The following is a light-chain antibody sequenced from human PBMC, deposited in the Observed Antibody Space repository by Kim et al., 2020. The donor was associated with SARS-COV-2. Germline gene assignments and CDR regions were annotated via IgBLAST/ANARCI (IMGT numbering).Light chain of an antibody. CDR2: GDS. CDR1: NIGSKN. Sequence: ARGQTARITCGGNNIGSKNVHWYQQKPGQAPVLVIYGDSNRPSGIPERFYGSNSGNTATLTISRAQAGDEADYYCQVWDSSTAHYVFGTGTKVTVL. CDR3: QVWDSSTAHYV. J-gene: IGLJ1*01. V-gene: IGLV3-9*01.